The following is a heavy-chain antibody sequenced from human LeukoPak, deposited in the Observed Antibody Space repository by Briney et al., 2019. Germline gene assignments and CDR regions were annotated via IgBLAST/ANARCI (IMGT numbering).Heavy chain of an antibody. CDR1: GYTFTIYG. D-gene: IGHD6-19*01. V-gene: IGHV1-18*01. Sequence: ASVMVSCKTSGYTFTIYGISWVRQAPGQGREGMGWISAYNGNTNYAQKVQGRVTITTDTSTRPAYMELRSLTSDDTAVYYCARGLQENLAWLTAFSAFDIWGQGTMVTVSS. CDR3: ARGLQENLAWLTAFSAFDI. J-gene: IGHJ3*02. CDR2: ISAYNGNT.